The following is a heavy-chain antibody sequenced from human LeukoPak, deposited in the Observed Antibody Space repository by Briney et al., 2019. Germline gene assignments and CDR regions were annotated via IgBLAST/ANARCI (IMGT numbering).Heavy chain of an antibody. CDR3: ARGDTDYYDDYGMDV. CDR1: GGSFTGHY. Sequence: SETLSLTCAVYGGSFTGHYWTWIRQPPGKALEWVGEINHSGSTFYHPSLKSRVTISINTSKNHFSLKLSSVTAADTAVYCCARGDTDYYDDYGMDVWGQGTTVTVSS. V-gene: IGHV4-34*01. CDR2: INHSGST. J-gene: IGHJ6*02.